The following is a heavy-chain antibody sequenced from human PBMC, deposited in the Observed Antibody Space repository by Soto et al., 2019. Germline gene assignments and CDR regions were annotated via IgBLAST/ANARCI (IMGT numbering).Heavy chain of an antibody. CDR3: AKGIASKTRPLGKYFDL. V-gene: IGHV3-23*01. CDR2: ISGSGGST. CDR1: GFTFSSYA. Sequence: EVQLLESGGGLVQPGGSLRLSCAASGFTFSSYAMSWVRQAPGKGLEWVSAISGSGGSTYYADSVKGRFTISRDNSKNTLYVQMYSLRAEDTAVYYCAKGIASKTRPLGKYFDLWGRGTLVTVSS. J-gene: IGHJ2*01. D-gene: IGHD6-13*01.